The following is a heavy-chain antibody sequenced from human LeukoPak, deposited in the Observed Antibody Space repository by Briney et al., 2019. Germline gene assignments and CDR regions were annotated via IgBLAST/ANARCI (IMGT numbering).Heavy chain of an antibody. V-gene: IGHV4-59*01. CDR3: VRVGGYSYGYDFDY. Sequence: SETLSLTCTVSGGSISSYYWSWIRQPPGKGLEWIGYIYYSGSTNYNPSLKSRVTISVDTSKNQFSLKLSSVTAADTAVYYCVRVGGYSYGYDFDYWGQGTLVTVSS. J-gene: IGHJ4*02. D-gene: IGHD5-18*01. CDR1: GGSISSYY. CDR2: IYYSGST.